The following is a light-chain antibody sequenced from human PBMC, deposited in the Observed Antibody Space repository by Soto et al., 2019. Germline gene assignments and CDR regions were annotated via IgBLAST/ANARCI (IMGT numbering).Light chain of an antibody. CDR2: DTT. CDR1: SGAVTSGHY. J-gene: IGLJ3*02. Sequence: QAVVTQESSLTVSPGGTVTLTGGSSSGAVTSGHYPYWFQQKPGQAPRTLIYDTTNKYSWTPARFSGSLLGGKAALTLSGAQPEDEGEYYCLLSYSGGRAGVFGGWTKVTVL. V-gene: IGLV7-46*01. CDR3: LLSYSGGRAGV.